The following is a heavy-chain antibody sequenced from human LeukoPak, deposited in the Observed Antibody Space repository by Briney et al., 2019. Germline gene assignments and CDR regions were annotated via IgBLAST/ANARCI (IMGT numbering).Heavy chain of an antibody. J-gene: IGHJ4*02. CDR3: AREYHYGGNRYYFDY. CDR1: GGSFSGYY. V-gene: IGHV4-34*01. Sequence: SETLSLTCAVYGGSFSGYYWSWIRQPPGKGLEWIGEINHSGSTNYNPSLKSRVTISVDTSKNQFSLKLSSVTAADTAVYYCAREYHYGGNRYYFDYWGQGTLVTVSS. CDR2: INHSGST. D-gene: IGHD4-23*01.